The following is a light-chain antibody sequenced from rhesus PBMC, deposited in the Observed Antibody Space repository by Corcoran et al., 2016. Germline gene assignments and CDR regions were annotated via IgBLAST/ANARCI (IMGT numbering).Light chain of an antibody. V-gene: IGKV1-22*01. CDR2: KAS. J-gene: IGKJ1*01. CDR1: QSISSW. Sequence: DIQMTQSPSSLSASVGDTVTITCRASQSISSWLDWYQQKPGKAPKLLIYKASSLQSGGPSRFRVSGSVTDCTLTISSLQPEDFATYYCLQYSSSPWTFGQGTKVEIK. CDR3: LQYSSSPWT.